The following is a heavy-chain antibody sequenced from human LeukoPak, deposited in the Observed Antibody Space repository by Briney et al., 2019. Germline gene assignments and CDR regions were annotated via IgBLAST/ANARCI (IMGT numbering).Heavy chain of an antibody. CDR2: IYYSGST. V-gene: IGHV4-30-4*08. CDR3: AMTGIVGGRPFDI. CDR1: DGSISSGDYY. D-gene: IGHD1-26*01. J-gene: IGHJ3*02. Sequence: KTSQTLSLTCTVSDGSISSGDYYWSWIRQPPGKGLEWIGYIYYSGSTYYNPSLKSRVTISVDTSKNQFSLKLSSVTAADTAVYYCAMTGIVGGRPFDIWGQGTMVTVSS.